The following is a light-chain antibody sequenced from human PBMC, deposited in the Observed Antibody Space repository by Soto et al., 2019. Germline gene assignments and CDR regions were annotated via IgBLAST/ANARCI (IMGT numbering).Light chain of an antibody. CDR2: EGT. CDR3: CSYASSSSYV. J-gene: IGLJ1*01. CDR1: TSDVGGYNL. V-gene: IGLV2-23*01. Sequence: QSVLTQPASVSGSPGQSITISCSGTTSDVGGYNLVSWYQQHTAKAPTLLIYEGTQRPSGVSSRFSGSKFGNTASLTISGLQAEDEADYYCCSYASSSSYVFGTGTKVTVL.